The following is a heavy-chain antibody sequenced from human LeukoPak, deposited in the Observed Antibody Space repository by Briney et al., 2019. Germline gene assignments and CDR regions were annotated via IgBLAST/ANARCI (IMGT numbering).Heavy chain of an antibody. V-gene: IGHV4-39*01. J-gene: IGHJ5*02. D-gene: IGHD3-22*01. Sequence: SETLSLTCTVSGGSISSSSYYWGWIRQPPGKGLEWIGSIYYSGGTYYNPSLKSRVTISVDTSKNQFSLKLSSVTAADTAVYYSARRLDLYYYDSSGYRNWFDPWGQGTLVTVSS. CDR2: IYYSGGT. CDR1: GGSISSSSYY. CDR3: ARRLDLYYYDSSGYRNWFDP.